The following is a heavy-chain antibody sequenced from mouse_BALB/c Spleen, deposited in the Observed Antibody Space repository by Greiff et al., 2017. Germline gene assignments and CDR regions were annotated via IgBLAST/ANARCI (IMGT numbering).Heavy chain of an antibody. CDR2: ISSGGSYT. D-gene: IGHD3-1*01. CDR1: GFTFSSYG. CDR3: ARLSSGYACFAY. Sequence: EVMLVESGGDLVKPGGSLKLSCAASGFTFSSYGMSWVRQTPDKRLEWVATISSGGSYTYYPDSVKGRFTISRDNAKNTLYLQMSSLKSEDTAMYYCARLSSGYACFAYWGQGTLVTVSA. V-gene: IGHV5-6*01. J-gene: IGHJ3*01.